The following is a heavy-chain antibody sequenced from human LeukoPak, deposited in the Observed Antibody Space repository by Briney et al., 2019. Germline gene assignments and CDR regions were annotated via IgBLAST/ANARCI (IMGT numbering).Heavy chain of an antibody. CDR2: IWYDGSNK. D-gene: IGHD2-2*01. CDR1: GFTFSSYG. CDR3: ARGRIVVVPAAMEYYFDY. J-gene: IGHJ4*02. Sequence: GGSLRLSCAASGFTFSSYGMHWVRQAPGKGLEWVEVIWYDGSNKYYADSVKGRFTISRDNSKNTLYLQMNSLRAEDTAVYYCARGRIVVVPAAMEYYFDYWGQGTLVTVSS. V-gene: IGHV3-33*01.